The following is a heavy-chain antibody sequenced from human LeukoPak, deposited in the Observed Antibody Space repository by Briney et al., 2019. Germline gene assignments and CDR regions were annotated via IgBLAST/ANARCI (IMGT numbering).Heavy chain of an antibody. V-gene: IGHV4-30-2*01. J-gene: IGHJ5*02. CDR1: GGSISSGGYS. D-gene: IGHD4-17*01. CDR2: IYHSGST. Sequence: SEILSLARAVSGGSISSGGYSWSWIRQPPGKGLEWIGNIYHSGSTYYNPSLKSRVTISVDRSKNQFSLKLSSVTAADTAVYYCAREKRYGDSPNWFDPWGQGTLVTVSS. CDR3: AREKRYGDSPNWFDP.